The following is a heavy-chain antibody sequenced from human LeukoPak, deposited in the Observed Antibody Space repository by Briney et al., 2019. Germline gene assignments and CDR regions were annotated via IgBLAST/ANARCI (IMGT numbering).Heavy chain of an antibody. CDR2: IYHSGST. V-gene: IGHV4-38-2*02. J-gene: IGHJ4*02. CDR3: ARDDSSGWVGVGYFDY. D-gene: IGHD6-19*01. CDR1: GYSTGSGYY. Sequence: SETLSLTCAVSGYSTGSGYYWGWIRQPPGKGLEWIGSIYHSGSTYYNPSLKSRVTISVDTSKNQFSLKLSSVTAADTAVYYCARDDSSGWVGVGYFDYWGQGTLVTVSS.